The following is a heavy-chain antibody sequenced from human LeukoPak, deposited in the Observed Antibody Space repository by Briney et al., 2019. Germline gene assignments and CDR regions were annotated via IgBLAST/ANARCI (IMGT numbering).Heavy chain of an antibody. CDR2: IYYSGST. V-gene: IGHV4-59*01. D-gene: IGHD5-18*01. Sequence: SETLSLTCTVSGGSISSYYWGWIRQPPGKGLEWIGYIYYSGSTNYNPSLKSRVTISVDTSKNQFSLKLSSVTAADTAVYYCARSGGYSFSVDYWGQGTLVTVSS. CDR3: ARSGGYSFSVDY. J-gene: IGHJ4*02. CDR1: GGSISSYY.